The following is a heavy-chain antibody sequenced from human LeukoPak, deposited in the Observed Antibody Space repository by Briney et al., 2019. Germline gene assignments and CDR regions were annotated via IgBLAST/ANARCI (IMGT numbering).Heavy chain of an antibody. CDR2: FGGSGGST. CDR1: GFTFSNYA. Sequence: PGGSLRFSCAASGFTFSNYAMSWVRQAPGKGLEWVSTFGGSGGSTYYADSVKGRFSIPRDNTNNTLYLQMNSLRAEDTAVYYCAKDLIAVAAPYYFDLWGQGTLVTVSS. J-gene: IGHJ4*02. D-gene: IGHD6-19*01. V-gene: IGHV3-23*01. CDR3: AKDLIAVAAPYYFDL.